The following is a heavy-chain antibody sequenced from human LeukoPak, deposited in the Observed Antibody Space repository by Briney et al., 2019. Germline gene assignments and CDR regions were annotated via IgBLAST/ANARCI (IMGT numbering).Heavy chain of an antibody. J-gene: IGHJ6*02. CDR2: NNGDGSTT. CDR3: TRGISYTMNI. CDR1: GFSLSGYW. D-gene: IGHD2/OR15-2a*01. V-gene: IGHV3-74*01. Sequence: GGSLRLSCVASGFSLSGYWMYWVRQAPGKGLMYISRNNGDGSTTNYADVVKGRFTMSRDNVKNTLYLQMSSLRAEDTAVYYCTRGISYTMNIWGQGTTVTVSS.